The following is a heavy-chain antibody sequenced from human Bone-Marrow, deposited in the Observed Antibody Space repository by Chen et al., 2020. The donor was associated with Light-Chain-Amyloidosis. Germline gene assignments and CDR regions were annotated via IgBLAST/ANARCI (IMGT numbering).Heavy chain of an antibody. CDR2: MNRDGSVI. J-gene: IGHJ4*02. D-gene: IGHD4-17*01. CDR1: GFTFSNFW. V-gene: IGHV3-74*01. CDR3: VNDYGGPFDF. Sequence: EVQLVESGGGLVQPGGSLRLSCEASGFTFSNFWMHWVRHAPGKGLVWVARMNRDGSVIIHADYVKCRFTISRDNAKNNLYLHMNSLSVEDTGVYYCVNDYGGPFDFWGQGTLVTVSS.